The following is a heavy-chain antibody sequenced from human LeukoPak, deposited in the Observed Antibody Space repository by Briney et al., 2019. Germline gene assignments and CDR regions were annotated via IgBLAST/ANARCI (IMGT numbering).Heavy chain of an antibody. J-gene: IGHJ4*02. D-gene: IGHD6-13*01. V-gene: IGHV4-59*08. CDR2: IYYSEST. Sequence: KPSETLSLTCTVSGGSISSYYWSWIRQPPGKRLEWIGYIYYSESTNYNPSLKSRVTISLDTSKNQFSLKLSSVTAADTAVYYCARHGAEPSTRPDFDFWGQGALVTVSS. CDR3: ARHGAEPSTRPDFDF. CDR1: GGSISSYY.